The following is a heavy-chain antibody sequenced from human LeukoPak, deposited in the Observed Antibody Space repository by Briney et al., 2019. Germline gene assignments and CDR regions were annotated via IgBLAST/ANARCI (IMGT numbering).Heavy chain of an antibody. CDR2: ITSSPTYI. J-gene: IGHJ4*02. CDR1: GVSISDYY. D-gene: IGHD3-22*01. CDR3: AREMTYDSDSSGFV. Sequence: LSLTCAVSGVSISDYYWSWIRQCPGKGLEWVSSITSSPTYIYYADSVKGRFTISRDNAKNSVYLQMNSLRVEDTAVYYCAREMTYDSDSSGFVWGQGTLVTVSS. V-gene: IGHV3-11*06.